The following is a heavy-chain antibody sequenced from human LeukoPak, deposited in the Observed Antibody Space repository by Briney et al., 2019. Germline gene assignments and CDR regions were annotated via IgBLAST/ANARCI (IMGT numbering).Heavy chain of an antibody. V-gene: IGHV3-74*01. CDR3: AREAYSYGYPVFDY. D-gene: IGHD5-18*01. Sequence: GGSLRLSCAASGFTFSSYWMHWVRQAPGKGLVWVSRINSDGSSTSYADSVKGRFTISRDNAKNTLYLQMNSLRAEGTAVYYCAREAYSYGYPVFDYWGQGTLVTVSS. CDR2: INSDGSST. CDR1: GFTFSSYW. J-gene: IGHJ4*02.